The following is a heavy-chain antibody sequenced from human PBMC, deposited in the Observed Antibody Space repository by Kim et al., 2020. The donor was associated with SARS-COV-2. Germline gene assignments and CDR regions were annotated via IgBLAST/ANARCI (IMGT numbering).Heavy chain of an antibody. Sequence: GGSLRLSCAASGFIFRNFAMSWVRQAPGKGLEWVSAISGSGGSTYYADSVKGRFTISRDSSKNTLYLQMNSLRAEDTAVYYCAKDKGAPMVRGQGTLVTVSS. V-gene: IGHV3-23*01. CDR3: AKDKGAPMV. CDR2: ISGSGGST. D-gene: IGHD3-10*01. J-gene: IGHJ4*02. CDR1: GFIFRNFA.